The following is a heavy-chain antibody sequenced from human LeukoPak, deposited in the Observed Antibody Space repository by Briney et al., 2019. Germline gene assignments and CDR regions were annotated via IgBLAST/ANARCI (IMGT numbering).Heavy chain of an antibody. Sequence: GESLKISCQASGYIFTSSWIGWVRQMPGKGLEWVGTIHPRDSDTRFSPSFQGQVTISADKSINTAYLHRSSLEASDTSMYYCARMFDAVVIYTWGQGTMVSLSS. CDR1: GYIFTSSW. CDR2: IHPRDSDT. D-gene: IGHD3-16*02. CDR3: ARMFDAVVIYT. V-gene: IGHV5-51*01. J-gene: IGHJ3*01.